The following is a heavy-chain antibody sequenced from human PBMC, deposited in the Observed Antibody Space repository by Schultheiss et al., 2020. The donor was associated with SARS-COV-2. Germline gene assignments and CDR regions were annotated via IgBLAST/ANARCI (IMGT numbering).Heavy chain of an antibody. CDR2: INHSGST. D-gene: IGHD6-6*01. Sequence: GSLRLSCAVYGESFSGYYWSWIRQPPGKGLEWIGEINHSGSTNYNPSLKSRVTISVDTSKNQFSLKLSSVTAADTAVYYCARSEGYSSSLDFDYWGQGTLVTVSS. J-gene: IGHJ4*02. CDR3: ARSEGYSSSLDFDY. V-gene: IGHV4-34*01. CDR1: GESFSGYY.